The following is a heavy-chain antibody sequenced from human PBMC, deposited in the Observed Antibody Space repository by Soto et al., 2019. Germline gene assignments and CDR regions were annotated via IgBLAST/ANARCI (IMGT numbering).Heavy chain of an antibody. CDR3: AREGYSYGFDY. D-gene: IGHD5-18*01. CDR2: INHSGST. J-gene: IGHJ4*02. V-gene: IGHV4-34*01. CDR1: GVSFSGYY. Sequence: QVQLQQWCTGLLKPSETLSLTCAVYGVSFSGYYWSWIRQPPGKGLEWIGEINHSGSTNYNPSLKSRVTISVDTSKNQFSLKLSSVTAADTAVYYCAREGYSYGFDYWGQGTLVTVSS.